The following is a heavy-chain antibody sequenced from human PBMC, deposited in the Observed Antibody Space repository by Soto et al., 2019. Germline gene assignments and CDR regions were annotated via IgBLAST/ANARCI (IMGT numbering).Heavy chain of an antibody. Sequence: GGSLRLSCAASGFTFSSYAMSWVRQAPGKGLEWVSAISGSGGSTYYADSVKGRFTISRDNSKNTLYLQMNSLRAEDTAVYYCAKDQGDCSGGSCHLGNWFDPWGQGTLVTVSS. J-gene: IGHJ5*02. CDR2: ISGSGGST. V-gene: IGHV3-23*01. CDR3: AKDQGDCSGGSCHLGNWFDP. D-gene: IGHD2-15*01. CDR1: GFTFSSYA.